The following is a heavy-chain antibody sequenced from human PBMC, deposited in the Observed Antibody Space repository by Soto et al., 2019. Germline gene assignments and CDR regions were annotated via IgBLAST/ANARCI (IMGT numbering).Heavy chain of an antibody. Sequence: GGSLRLSCAASGFTFSSYSMNWVRQAPGKGLEWVSSISSSSSYIYYADSVKGRFTISRDNAKNSLYLQMNSLRAEDTAVYYCATQSAGYYGSGSYYPFDYWGQGTLVTVSS. D-gene: IGHD3-10*01. CDR2: ISSSSSYI. V-gene: IGHV3-21*01. CDR1: GFTFSSYS. CDR3: ATQSAGYYGSGSYYPFDY. J-gene: IGHJ4*02.